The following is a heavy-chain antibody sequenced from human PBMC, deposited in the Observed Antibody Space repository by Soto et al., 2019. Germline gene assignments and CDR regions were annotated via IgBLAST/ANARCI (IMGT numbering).Heavy chain of an antibody. J-gene: IGHJ4*02. CDR3: ARVRNDYGDYAYFDY. D-gene: IGHD4-17*01. CDR1: GGSFSGYY. CDR2: INHSGST. Sequence: SETLSLTCAVYGGSFSGYYWSWIRQPPGKGLEWIGEINHSGSTNYNPSLKSRVTISVDTSKNQFSLKLSSVTAADTAVYYCARVRNDYGDYAYFDYWGQGTLVTVSS. V-gene: IGHV4-34*01.